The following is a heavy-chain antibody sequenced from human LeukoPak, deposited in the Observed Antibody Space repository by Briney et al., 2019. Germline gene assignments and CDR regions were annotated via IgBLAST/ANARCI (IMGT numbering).Heavy chain of an antibody. D-gene: IGHD6-6*01. CDR2: IYYSGTT. J-gene: IGHJ4*02. CDR1: DASIRSYF. Sequence: SETLSLTCSVFDASIRSYFWSWIRQAPGKGLEWIGYIYYSGTTNYNPSLKSRVTISVDTSKDQFSLNLSSVTAADTAVYYCARHGFYISSSYFDYWGQGMLVTVSS. CDR3: ARHGFYISSSYFDY. V-gene: IGHV4-59*08.